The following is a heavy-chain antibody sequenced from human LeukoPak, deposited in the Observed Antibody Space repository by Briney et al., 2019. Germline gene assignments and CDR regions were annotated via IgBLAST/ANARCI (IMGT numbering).Heavy chain of an antibody. CDR1: GFTFSSYG. CDR2: INNDGSTT. Sequence: GGSLRLSCAASGFTFSSYGMHWVRQAPGKGLVWVSRINNDGSTTRYADSVKGRFTISRDNAKNTLYLQMNSLRVEDTAVYYCAKDSELLSAWGQGTLVTVSS. CDR3: AKDSELLSA. V-gene: IGHV3-74*01. J-gene: IGHJ4*02. D-gene: IGHD1-7*01.